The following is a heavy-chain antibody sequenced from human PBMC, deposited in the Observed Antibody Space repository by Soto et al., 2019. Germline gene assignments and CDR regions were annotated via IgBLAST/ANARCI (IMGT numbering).Heavy chain of an antibody. Sequence: EVQLVESGGGVVQPGGSLRLSCEASGLTFSSYWMSWVRQAPGKGLEWVAIIKEDGTEIYYVDSVKGRFTISRDNAKNSLYLQMNSLRAEDTAVYYCARDGDGYNRVAFDIWGQGTMVTVSS. CDR3: ARDGDGYNRVAFDI. CDR1: GLTFSSYW. J-gene: IGHJ3*02. V-gene: IGHV3-7*04. D-gene: IGHD5-12*01. CDR2: IKEDGTEI.